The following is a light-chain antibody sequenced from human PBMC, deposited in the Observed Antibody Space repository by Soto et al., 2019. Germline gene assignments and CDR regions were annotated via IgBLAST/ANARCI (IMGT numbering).Light chain of an antibody. CDR2: GAS. CDR1: QRVSSKY. CDR3: QQYCSSPQT. Sequence: EIVLTQSPGTLSLSPGERATLSCRASQRVSSKYLGWYQQKPGQAPRLLIYGASNRATGIPDRFSGSGSGTDFTLIISRLEPEDFAVYYCQQYCSSPQTVGPGTKVDIK. V-gene: IGKV3-20*01. J-gene: IGKJ3*01.